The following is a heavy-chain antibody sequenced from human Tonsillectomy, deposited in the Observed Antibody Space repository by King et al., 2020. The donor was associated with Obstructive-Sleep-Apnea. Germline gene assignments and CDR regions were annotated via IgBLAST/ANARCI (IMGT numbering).Heavy chain of an antibody. CDR1: RFTFSSYG. V-gene: IGHV3-30*18. J-gene: IGHJ4*02. Sequence: VQLVESGGGVVQPGRSLRLSCATSRFTFSSYGMHWVRQAPGKGLEWGAVISYDGSNKHYADSVKGRFTISRDNSKNTLYLQMNSLRAEDTAVYYCAKVNYGDYSLGYWGQGTLVTVSS. CDR3: AKVNYGDYSLGY. D-gene: IGHD4-17*01. CDR2: ISYDGSNK.